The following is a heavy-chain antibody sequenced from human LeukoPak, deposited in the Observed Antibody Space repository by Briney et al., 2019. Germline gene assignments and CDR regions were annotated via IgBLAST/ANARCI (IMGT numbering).Heavy chain of an antibody. CDR2: IYSGGST. V-gene: IGHV3-53*01. CDR1: GFTVSSNY. CDR3: ARGGWFGEFPYYMDV. Sequence: GGSLRLSCAASGFTVSSNYMSWVRQAPGKGLEWVSVIYSGGSTYYADSVKGRFTISRDNSKSTLYIQMNSLRAEDTAVYYCARGGWFGEFPYYMDVWGKGTTVTVSS. D-gene: IGHD3-10*01. J-gene: IGHJ6*03.